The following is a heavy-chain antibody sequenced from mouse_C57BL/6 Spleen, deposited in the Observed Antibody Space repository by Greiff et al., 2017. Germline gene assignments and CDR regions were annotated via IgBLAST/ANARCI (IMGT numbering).Heavy chain of an antibody. J-gene: IGHJ4*01. D-gene: IGHD2-5*01. CDR2: IDPANGNT. CDR1: GFNIKNTY. CDR3: APAYYSNYGYAMDY. V-gene: IGHV14-3*01. Sequence: VQLKESVAELVRPGASVKLSCTASGFNIKNTYMHWVKQRPEQGLEWIGRIDPANGNTKYAPKFQGKATITADTSSNTAYLPLSSLTSEDTAIYYCAPAYYSNYGYAMDYWGQGTSVTVSS.